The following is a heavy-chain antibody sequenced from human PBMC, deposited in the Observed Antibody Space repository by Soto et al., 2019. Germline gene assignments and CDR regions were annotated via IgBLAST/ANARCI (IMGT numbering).Heavy chain of an antibody. D-gene: IGHD6-19*01. CDR1: GGPFSSYS. V-gene: IGHV1-69*01. CDR2: IIPIFGTA. J-gene: IGHJ4*02. CDR3: ARGPRRYSSGIDY. Sequence: ASVKVSCKASGGPFSSYSISWVRQAPGQGLEWMGGIIPIFGTANYAQKFQGRVTITADESTSTAYMELSSLRSEDTAVYYCARGPRRYSSGIDYWGQGTLVTVSS.